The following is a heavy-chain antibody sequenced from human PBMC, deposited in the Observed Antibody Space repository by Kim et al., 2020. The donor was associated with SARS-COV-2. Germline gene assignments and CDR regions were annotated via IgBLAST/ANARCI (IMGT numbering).Heavy chain of an antibody. Sequence: SVKVSCKASGGTFSSYAISWVRQAPGQGLEWMGGIIPIFGTANYAQKFQGRVTITADESTSTAYMELSSLRSEDTAVYYCARDQEIGQQLVLPGYYYYGMDVWGQRTTVTVSS. CDR2: IIPIFGTA. D-gene: IGHD6-13*01. CDR1: GGTFSSYA. V-gene: IGHV1-69*13. CDR3: ARDQEIGQQLVLPGYYYYGMDV. J-gene: IGHJ6*02.